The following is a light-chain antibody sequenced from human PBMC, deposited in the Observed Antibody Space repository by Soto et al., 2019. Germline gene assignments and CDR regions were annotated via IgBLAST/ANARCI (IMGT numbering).Light chain of an antibody. CDR2: DAS. Sequence: DIQMTQSPTSLSASVGDRVTITCRASQTINKNLNWYRHKLGKAPELLIYDASDSQAGVPSRFSGSGSGTDFTLSISGLQPEDFATYYCQQSYNSPYPFGQGTKLEIK. CDR1: QTINKN. CDR3: QQSYNSPYP. J-gene: IGKJ2*01. V-gene: IGKV1-39*01.